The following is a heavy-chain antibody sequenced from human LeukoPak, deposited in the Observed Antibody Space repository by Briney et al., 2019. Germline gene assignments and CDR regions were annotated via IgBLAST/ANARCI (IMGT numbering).Heavy chain of an antibody. Sequence: ASVKVSCKASGYTFTGYYMHWVRQAPGQGLEXXXXINPNSGGTNYAQKFQGRVTMTRDTSISTAYMELSRLRSDDTAVYYCARDFDYSNYVFWFDPWGQGTLVTVSS. V-gene: IGHV1-2*02. CDR2: INPNSGGT. D-gene: IGHD4-11*01. CDR1: GYTFTGYY. CDR3: ARDFDYSNYVFWFDP. J-gene: IGHJ5*02.